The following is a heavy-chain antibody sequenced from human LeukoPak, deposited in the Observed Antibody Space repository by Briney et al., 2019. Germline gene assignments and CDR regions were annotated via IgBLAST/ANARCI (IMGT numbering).Heavy chain of an antibody. Sequence: GGSLRLSCAASGFTFSSYAMSWVRQAPGKGLEWVSAISGSGGSTYYADSEKGRFTTSRDNSKNTMYLQMNSLRAEDTAVYYCAKDMSYSGSYSVYWGQGTLVTVSS. D-gene: IGHD1-26*01. J-gene: IGHJ4*02. CDR2: ISGSGGST. CDR3: AKDMSYSGSYSVY. CDR1: GFTFSSYA. V-gene: IGHV3-23*01.